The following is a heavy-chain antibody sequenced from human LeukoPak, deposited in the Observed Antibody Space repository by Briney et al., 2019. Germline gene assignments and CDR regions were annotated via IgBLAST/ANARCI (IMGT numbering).Heavy chain of an antibody. CDR2: IYHSGST. D-gene: IGHD5-18*01. CDR3: ARINTAIIGWFGP. J-gene: IGHJ5*02. CDR1: GYSISSGYY. Sequence: SETLSHTCAVSGYSISSGYYWGWIRQPPGKGLEWIGSIYHSGSTYYNPSLKSRVTISVDTSKNQFSLKLSSVTAADTAVYYCARINTAIIGWFGPWGQGTLVTVSS. V-gene: IGHV4-38-2*01.